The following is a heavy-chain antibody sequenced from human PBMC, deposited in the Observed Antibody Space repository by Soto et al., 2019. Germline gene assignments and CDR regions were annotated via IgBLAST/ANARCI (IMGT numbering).Heavy chain of an antibody. CDR3: VRYLGGGYEPA. Sequence: EVQLVESGGGLVQPGGSLRLSCSASEFPVSTTYMSWVRQAPGKGLECVAIIFANDNAYYGDSVKGRFTISRRNSRSTLYLQMNHLGPEDTAVYYCVRYLGGGYEPAWGQGTLVTVS. D-gene: IGHD5-18*01. CDR2: IFANDNA. J-gene: IGHJ4*02. V-gene: IGHV3-53*04. CDR1: EFPVSTTY.